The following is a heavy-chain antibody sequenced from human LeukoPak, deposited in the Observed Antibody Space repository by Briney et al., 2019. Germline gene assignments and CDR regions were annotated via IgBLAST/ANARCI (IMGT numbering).Heavy chain of an antibody. CDR2: IYYSGST. CDR3: ARVTARAGIDP. D-gene: IGHD3-10*01. V-gene: IGHV4-31*03. J-gene: IGHJ5*02. Sequence: SQTLSLTCTVSGGSISSGGYYWSWIRQHPGKGLEWIGYIYYSGSTYCNPSLKSRVTISVDTSKNQFSLKLSSVTAADTAVYYCARVTARAGIDPWGQGTLVTVSS. CDR1: GGSISSGGYY.